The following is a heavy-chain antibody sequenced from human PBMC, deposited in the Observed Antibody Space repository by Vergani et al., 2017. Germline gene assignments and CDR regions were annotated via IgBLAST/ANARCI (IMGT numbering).Heavy chain of an antibody. Sequence: QVQLVQSGAEVKKPGASVKVSCKASGYTFTGYYMHWVRQAPGQGLEWMGWINPNSGGTNYAQKFQGRVTMTTDTSTSTAYMELRSLRSDDTAVYYCAREVGGSSGVDYWGQGTLVTVSS. CDR1: GYTFTGYY. J-gene: IGHJ4*02. V-gene: IGHV1-2*02. CDR3: AREVGGSSGVDY. D-gene: IGHD6-6*01. CDR2: INPNSGGT.